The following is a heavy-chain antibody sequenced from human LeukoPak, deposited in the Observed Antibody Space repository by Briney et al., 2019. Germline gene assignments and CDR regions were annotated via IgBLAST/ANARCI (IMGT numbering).Heavy chain of an antibody. V-gene: IGHV3-7*01. D-gene: IGHD1-26*01. CDR3: ASGLGGNY. CDR1: GVTFSSYW. CDR2: IKQDGSEK. Sequence: GGSLRLSCAASGVTFSSYWMSWVRQPPGKGLEWVANIKQDGSEKYYVDSVKGRFTISRDNAKNSLYLQMNSLRAEDTAVYYCASGLGGNYWGQGTLVTVSS. J-gene: IGHJ4*02.